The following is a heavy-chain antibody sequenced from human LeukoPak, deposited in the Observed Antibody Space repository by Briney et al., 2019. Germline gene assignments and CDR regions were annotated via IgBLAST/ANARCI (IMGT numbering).Heavy chain of an antibody. CDR2: ISAYNGNT. CDR3: ARKSGGYDSYMDV. CDR1: GYPFTTYF. Sequence: GASVKVSCKASGYPFTTYFISWVRQAPGQGLEWMGWISAYNGNTNYAQTLQGRVTMTTDTSTSTAYVELRSLRSDDTAVYYCARKSGGYDSYMDVWGKGTTVTVSS. V-gene: IGHV1-18*01. J-gene: IGHJ6*03. D-gene: IGHD5-12*01.